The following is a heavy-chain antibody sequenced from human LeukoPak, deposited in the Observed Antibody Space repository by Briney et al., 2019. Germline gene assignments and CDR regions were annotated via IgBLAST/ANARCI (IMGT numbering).Heavy chain of an antibody. D-gene: IGHD3-9*01. CDR2: ISAGGVDT. CDR3: AAKEGLTGYLSGSFEY. Sequence: PGRSLRLSCAASGFTVSNYAMTWVRQAPGKGLEWVSAISAGGVDTFYADSVRGRFTISRDNSKSTLYLQMNSLRAEDTAVYYCAAKEGLTGYLSGSFEYWGQGVLVTVSS. V-gene: IGHV3-23*01. J-gene: IGHJ4*02. CDR1: GFTVSNYA.